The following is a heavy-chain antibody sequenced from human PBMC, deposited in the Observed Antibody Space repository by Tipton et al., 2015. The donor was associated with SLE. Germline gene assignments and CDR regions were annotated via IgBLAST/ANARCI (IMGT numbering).Heavy chain of an antibody. CDR3: ATFGQTLMDAFDI. CDR1: GFTVSSNY. J-gene: IGHJ3*02. V-gene: IGHV3-53*04. Sequence: SLRLSCAASGFTVSSNYMSWVRQAPGKGLEWVSVIYSGGSTYYADSVKGRFTISRHNSKNTLYLQMNSLRAEDTAVYYCATFGQTLMDAFDIWGQGTMVTVSS. D-gene: IGHD3-10*01. CDR2: IYSGGST.